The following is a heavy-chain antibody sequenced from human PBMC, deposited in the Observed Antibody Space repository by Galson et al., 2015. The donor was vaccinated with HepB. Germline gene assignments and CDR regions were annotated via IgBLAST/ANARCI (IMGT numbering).Heavy chain of an antibody. CDR2: ISYDGSNK. V-gene: IGHV3-30*04. CDR1: GFTFSSYA. D-gene: IGHD3-22*01. Sequence: SLRLSCAASGFTFSSYAMHWVRQAPGKGLEWVAVISYDGSNKYYADSVKGRFTISRDNSKNTLYLQMNSLRAEDTAVYYCARDQGYYYDSSGFDYWGQGTLVTVSS. J-gene: IGHJ4*02. CDR3: ARDQGYYYDSSGFDY.